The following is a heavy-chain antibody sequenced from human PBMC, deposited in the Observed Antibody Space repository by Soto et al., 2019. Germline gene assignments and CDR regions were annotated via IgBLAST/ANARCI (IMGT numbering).Heavy chain of an antibody. J-gene: IGHJ3*02. D-gene: IGHD6-19*01. V-gene: IGHV3-23*01. CDR2: ISGSGGTT. Sequence: GESLKISCAASGFTFSSYAMSWVRQAPGKGLEWVSAISGSGGTTYYADSVKGRFTFSRDNSKNTLYLQMNSLRAEDTAVYYCAKTANGWFSAFDIWGQGTMVTVSS. CDR3: AKTANGWFSAFDI. CDR1: GFTFSSYA.